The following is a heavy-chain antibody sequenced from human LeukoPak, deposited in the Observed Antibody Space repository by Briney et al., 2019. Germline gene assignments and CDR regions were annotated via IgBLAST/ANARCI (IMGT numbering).Heavy chain of an antibody. CDR3: ARAWGDGYNFAYYYYMDV. CDR2: IYTSGST. D-gene: IGHD5-24*01. Sequence: PSETLSLTCTVSGGSISSYYWSWIRQPAGKGLEWIGRIYTSGSTNYNPSLKSRVTMSVDTSKNQFSLKLSSVTAADTAVYYCARAWGDGYNFAYYYYMDVWGKGTTVTVSS. J-gene: IGHJ6*03. CDR1: GGSISSYY. V-gene: IGHV4-4*07.